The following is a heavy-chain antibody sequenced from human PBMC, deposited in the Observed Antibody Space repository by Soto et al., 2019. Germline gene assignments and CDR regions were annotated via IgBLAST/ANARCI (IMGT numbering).Heavy chain of an antibody. Sequence: QVQLVQSGAEVKKPGASVKVSCKASGYTFTGYYMHWVRQAPGQGLEWMGWINPNSGGTNYAQKFQGWVTMTRDTSVSTADTELSRLRSDDTAVYYCARDQYAPASYYGMDVWGQGTTVTVSS. D-gene: IGHD2-2*01. CDR2: INPNSGGT. CDR3: ARDQYAPASYYGMDV. J-gene: IGHJ6*02. V-gene: IGHV1-2*04. CDR1: GYTFTGYY.